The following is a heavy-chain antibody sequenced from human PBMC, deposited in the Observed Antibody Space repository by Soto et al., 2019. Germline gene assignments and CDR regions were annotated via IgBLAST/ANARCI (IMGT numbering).Heavy chain of an antibody. J-gene: IGHJ6*02. CDR2: IYPGDSDT. V-gene: IGHV5-51*01. CDR3: FWSGYSPYSSLDV. D-gene: IGHD3-3*01. Sequence: GESLKISCKGSGYSFTNYWIGWVRQMPGKGLEWMGIIYPGDSDTRYSPSFQGQVTISADKSISTAYLQWSSLKASDTAMYYDFWSGYSPYSSLDVWGQGTTVTVSS. CDR1: GYSFTNYW.